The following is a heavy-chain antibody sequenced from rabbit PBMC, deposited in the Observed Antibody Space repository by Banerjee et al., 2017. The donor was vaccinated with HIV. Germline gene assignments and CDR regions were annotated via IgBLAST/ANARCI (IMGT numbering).Heavy chain of an antibody. Sequence: QEQLEESGGDLVKPEGSLTLTCTASGFSFSSSYWICWVRQAPGKGLEWIACINTSSGNTVYATWAKGRFTISKTSWTTVTLQMTSLTAADTATYFCARGGDYDDYGDYYFKLWGQGTLVTVS. D-gene: IGHD2-1*01. CDR2: INTSSGNT. CDR1: GFSFSSSYW. CDR3: ARGGDYDDYGDYYFKL. J-gene: IGHJ4*01. V-gene: IGHV1S45*01.